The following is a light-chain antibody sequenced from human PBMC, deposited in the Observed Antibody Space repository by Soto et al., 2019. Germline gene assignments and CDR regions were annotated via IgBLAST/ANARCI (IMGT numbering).Light chain of an antibody. Sequence: DIQLTQSPSFLSASVGDRVTITCRASQGINSFLAWFQQKPGKAPNLLISAASTLQSGVPSRFSGSGSETEFTLTITSLQPEDSATYYCQQRNSYPRTFGQGTKVEIK. V-gene: IGKV1-9*01. J-gene: IGKJ2*01. CDR3: QQRNSYPRT. CDR2: AAS. CDR1: QGINSF.